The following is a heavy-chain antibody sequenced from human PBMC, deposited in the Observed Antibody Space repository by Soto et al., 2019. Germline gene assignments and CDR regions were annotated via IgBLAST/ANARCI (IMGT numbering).Heavy chain of an antibody. CDR1: GFTFSSSE. Sequence: EVQLVESGGGLIQPGGSLRLSCAASGFTFSSSEMYWVRQAPGKGLEWVSYIHPSGKPIFYADSVKGRFTISRDNAKNTLYQQRSSLRAAVSAVYYCSRRASRWGQGTMVTVSS. D-gene: IGHD1-26*01. CDR2: IHPSGKPI. V-gene: IGHV3-48*03. J-gene: IGHJ3*01. CDR3: SRRASR.